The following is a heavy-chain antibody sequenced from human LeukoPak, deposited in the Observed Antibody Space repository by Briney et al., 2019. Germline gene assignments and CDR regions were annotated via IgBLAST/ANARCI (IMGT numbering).Heavy chain of an antibody. J-gene: IGHJ6*02. V-gene: IGHV3-30*02. Sequence: GGSLSLSCAASGFTFSSYGMHWVCQAPGKGLEWVAFIRYDGSNKYYADSVKGRFTISRDNSKNTLYLQMNSLRAEDTAVYYCARTLKGIAAAPYYYGMDVWGQGTTVTVSS. CDR2: IRYDGSNK. D-gene: IGHD6-13*01. CDR3: ARTLKGIAAAPYYYGMDV. CDR1: GFTFSSYG.